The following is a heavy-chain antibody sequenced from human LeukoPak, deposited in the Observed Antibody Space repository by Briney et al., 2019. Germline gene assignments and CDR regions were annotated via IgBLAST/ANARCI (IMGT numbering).Heavy chain of an antibody. CDR2: ISSSSSYI. V-gene: IGHV3-21*01. J-gene: IGHJ6*02. CDR3: ASPTPSCSSTSCYLNYYGMDV. D-gene: IGHD2-2*01. Sequence: RGSLRLSCAASGFTFSSYSMNWVRQAPGKGLEWVSSISSSSSYIYYADSAKGRFTISRDNAKSSLYLQMNSLRAEDTAVYYCASPTPSCSSTSCYLNYYGMDVWGQGTTVTVSS. CDR1: GFTFSSYS.